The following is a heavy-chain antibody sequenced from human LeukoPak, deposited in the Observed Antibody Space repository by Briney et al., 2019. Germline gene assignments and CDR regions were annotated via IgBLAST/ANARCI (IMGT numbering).Heavy chain of an antibody. CDR1: GYTFSDYY. Sequence: ASVKFSCKASGYTFSDYYMHWVRQAPGQGLEWMGIINPSGGSTSYAQKFQGRVTMTRDTSISTAYMELSRLRSDDTAVYYCARSQSLWSGLSRTLYYYYMDVWGKGTTVTVSS. D-gene: IGHD3-3*01. CDR2: INPSGGST. CDR3: ARSQSLWSGLSRTLYYYYMDV. J-gene: IGHJ6*03. V-gene: IGHV1-46*01.